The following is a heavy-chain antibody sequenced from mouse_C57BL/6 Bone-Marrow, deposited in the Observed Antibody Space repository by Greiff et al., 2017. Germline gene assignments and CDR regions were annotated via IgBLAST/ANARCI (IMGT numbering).Heavy chain of an antibody. D-gene: IGHD1-1*01. Sequence: QVQLQQSGAELARPGASVKLSCKASGYTFTSYGISWVKQRTGQGLEWIGEIYPGSGNTYYNEKFKGKATLTADKSSSPAYMELRSLTSEDSAVYVSARDYYGSAWFAYWGQGTLVTVSA. V-gene: IGHV1-81*01. CDR1: GYTFTSYG. J-gene: IGHJ3*01. CDR2: IYPGSGNT. CDR3: ARDYYGSAWFAY.